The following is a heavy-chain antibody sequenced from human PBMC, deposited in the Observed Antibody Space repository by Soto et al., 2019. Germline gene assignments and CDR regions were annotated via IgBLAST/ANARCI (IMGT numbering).Heavy chain of an antibody. D-gene: IGHD2-2*01. CDR2: INHSGST. Sequence: SETLSLTCAVYGGSFSGYYWSWIRQPPGKGLEWIGEINHSGSTNYNPSLKSRVTISVDTSKNQISLKLSSATAADTAVYYCARSGRVQLLDVIRNWFDPWGQGTLVTVSS. J-gene: IGHJ5*02. CDR3: ARSGRVQLLDVIRNWFDP. V-gene: IGHV4-34*01. CDR1: GGSFSGYY.